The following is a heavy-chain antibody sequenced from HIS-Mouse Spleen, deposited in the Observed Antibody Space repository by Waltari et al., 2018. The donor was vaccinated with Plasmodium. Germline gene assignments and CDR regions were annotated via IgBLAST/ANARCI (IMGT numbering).Heavy chain of an antibody. CDR2: IYYSGST. V-gene: IGHV4-59*01. J-gene: IGHJ3*02. CDR1: GGSISSYY. Sequence: QVQLQESGPGLVKPSETLSLTCTVSGGSISSYYWSWIRQPPGKGLEWIGYIYYSGSTNYNPSLKSRVTISVDTSKNQFSLKLSSVTAADTAVYYCVRVGRRIWGAFDIWGQGTMVTVSS. D-gene: IGHD3-16*01. CDR3: VRVGRRIWGAFDI.